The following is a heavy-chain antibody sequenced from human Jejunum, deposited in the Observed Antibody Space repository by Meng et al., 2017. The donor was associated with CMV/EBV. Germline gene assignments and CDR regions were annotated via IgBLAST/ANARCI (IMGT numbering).Heavy chain of an antibody. Sequence: FGSYSISWLRQAPGHGLEWMGRVIPLNGITNYAQKFQGRVTITADKSTGTAYMELSSLRSDDTAVYYCARDLRTYYYDTSGYYYWGQGTLVTVSS. V-gene: IGHV1-69*04. D-gene: IGHD3-22*01. J-gene: IGHJ4*02. CDR1: FGSYS. CDR2: VIPLNGIT. CDR3: ARDLRTYYYDTSGYYY.